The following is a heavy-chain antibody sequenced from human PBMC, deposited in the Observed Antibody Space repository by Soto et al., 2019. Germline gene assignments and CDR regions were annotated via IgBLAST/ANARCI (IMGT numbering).Heavy chain of an antibody. D-gene: IGHD2-21*02. J-gene: IGHJ5*02. CDR2: IFSDDDK. Sequence: QVTLKQSGPVVVKPTQTLTLTCAVSGLSLNKPGLGVSWIRRPPGKALEWLAHIFSDDDKSYTSSLKNPLTSSKDTSKSQVVLTMTSMDSVVSATCFWAVIKDCSRIDCFLASFDPWGQGTQVTVSS. CDR1: GLSLNKPGLG. V-gene: IGHV2-26*01. CDR3: AVIKDCSRIDCFLASFDP.